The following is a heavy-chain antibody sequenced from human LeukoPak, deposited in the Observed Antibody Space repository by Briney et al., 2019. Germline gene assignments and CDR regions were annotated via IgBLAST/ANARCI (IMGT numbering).Heavy chain of an antibody. Sequence: ASVKVSCKASGYTFTSYSMHWVRQAPGQRLEWMGWINAGNGNTKFSQKFQGRVTITRDTSASTAYMELSSLRSEDTAVYYCARAVVIAGTSLYYGMDVWGQGTTVTVSS. D-gene: IGHD6-13*01. V-gene: IGHV1-3*01. J-gene: IGHJ6*02. CDR1: GYTFTSYS. CDR2: INAGNGNT. CDR3: ARAVVIAGTSLYYGMDV.